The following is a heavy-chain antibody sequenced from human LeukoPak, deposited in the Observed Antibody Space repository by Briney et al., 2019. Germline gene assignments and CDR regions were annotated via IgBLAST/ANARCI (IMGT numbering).Heavy chain of an antibody. J-gene: IGHJ5*02. D-gene: IGHD2-2*01. Sequence: ASVTVSCKASGYTFTGYYMHWVRQAPGQGLEWMGWINPNSGGTNYAQKFQGRVTMTRDTSISTAYMELSRLRSDDTAVYYCARTRPELGYCSSTSCYEWFDPWGQGTLVTVSS. CDR2: INPNSGGT. CDR3: ARTRPELGYCSSTSCYEWFDP. CDR1: GYTFTGYY. V-gene: IGHV1-2*02.